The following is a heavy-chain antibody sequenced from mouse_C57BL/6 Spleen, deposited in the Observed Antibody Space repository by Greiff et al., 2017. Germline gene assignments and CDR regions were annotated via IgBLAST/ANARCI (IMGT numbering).Heavy chain of an antibody. J-gene: IGHJ4*01. CDR2: IYPGGGYT. V-gene: IGHV1-63*01. CDR1: GYTFTNYW. D-gene: IGHD2-4*01. CDR3: ARGVYYDYDEDYAMDY. Sequence: QVQLQQSGAELVRPGTSVKMSCKASGYTFTNYWIGWAKQRPGHGLEWIGDIYPGGGYTNYNEKFKGKATLTADKSSSTAYMQFSSLTSEDSAIYYCARGVYYDYDEDYAMDYWGQGTSGTVSP.